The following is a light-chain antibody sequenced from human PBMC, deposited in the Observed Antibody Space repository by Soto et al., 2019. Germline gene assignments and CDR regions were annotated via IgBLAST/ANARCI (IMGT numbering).Light chain of an antibody. V-gene: IGKV1-27*01. CDR2: AAS. CDR1: HDIGNA. CDR3: QSYNSGPFT. J-gene: IGKJ4*01. Sequence: DLQMTQSPPSLSAYVGDRVIVTCRASHDIGNALAWYQQRPGKSPRLLIYAASTLQPGVSARFSGSGSRTDFTLAISSLRPEDVATYYCQSYNSGPFTFGGGTKVEVK.